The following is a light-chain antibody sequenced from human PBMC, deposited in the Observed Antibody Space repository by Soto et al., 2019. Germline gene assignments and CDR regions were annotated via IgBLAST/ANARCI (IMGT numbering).Light chain of an antibody. CDR3: HQYNNWPYT. J-gene: IGKJ2*01. Sequence: EIVMAQSPATLSVSPGERATLSCRASQSVNTNLAWYQQKPGQAPRLLIYGASTRATGIPARFSGSGSGTVFTLTISSLQSEDFAVYYCHQYNNWPYTFGQGTKLEIK. CDR2: GAS. CDR1: QSVNTN. V-gene: IGKV3-15*01.